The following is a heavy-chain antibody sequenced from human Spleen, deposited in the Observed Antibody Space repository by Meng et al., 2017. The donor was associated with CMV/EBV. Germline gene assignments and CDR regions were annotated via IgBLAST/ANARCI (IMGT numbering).Heavy chain of an antibody. V-gene: IGHV3-11*04. CDR2: ISSSGSPK. J-gene: IGHJ4*02. CDR1: GFTFSDYY. Sequence: GESLKISCAASGFTFSDYYMSWIRQAPGKGLEWVSYISSSGSPKYYADSVKGRFTISRDNAKNSLYLQMNSLRAEDTAVYYCARDRGTYCSSTSCYYFDYWGQGTTVTVSS. CDR3: ARDRGTYCSSTSCYYFDY. D-gene: IGHD2-2*01.